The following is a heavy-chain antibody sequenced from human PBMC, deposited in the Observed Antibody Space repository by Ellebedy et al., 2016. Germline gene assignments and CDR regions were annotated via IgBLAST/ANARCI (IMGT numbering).Heavy chain of an antibody. Sequence: GGSLRLSCAASGFTFSNYAMTWVRQAPGKGLEWVSAISATGSDTYYADSVKGRFTISRDNAKNTLYLQMNSLRAEDTAVYYCARGVGSGWFDPWGQGTLVTVSS. V-gene: IGHV3-23*01. CDR3: ARGVGSGWFDP. CDR2: ISATGSDT. J-gene: IGHJ5*02. CDR1: GFTFSNYA. D-gene: IGHD2-15*01.